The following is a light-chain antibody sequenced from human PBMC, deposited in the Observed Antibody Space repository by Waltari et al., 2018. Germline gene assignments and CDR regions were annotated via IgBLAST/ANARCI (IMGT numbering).Light chain of an antibody. CDR3: ATWDDSPNGHWV. CDR2: RKD. V-gene: IGLV1-44*01. Sequence: QSVLTQPPSASGTPGQRVTISCSGRASNIGDNVVNWYQQFPGKAPKLVIYRKDQRPSGVPDRFSGSKSGTSASLAISGLQSEDEADYYCATWDDSPNGHWVFGGGTKVTVL. J-gene: IGLJ3*02. CDR1: ASNIGDNV.